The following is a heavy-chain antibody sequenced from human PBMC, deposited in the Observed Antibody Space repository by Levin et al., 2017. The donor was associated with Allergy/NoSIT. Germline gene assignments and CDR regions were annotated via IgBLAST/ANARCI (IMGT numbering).Heavy chain of an antibody. CDR3: GRGNRGIDY. V-gene: IGHV4-30-4*01. CDR1: GGSLRSGDYY. CDR2: IYHTGAT. Sequence: SETLSLTCTVSGGSLRSGDYYWSWIRQPPGKGLEWIGYIYHTGATYYNPSLKTRLTMSVDTSKNQFSLNLTSVTVADTAVYYCGRGNRGIDYWGQGTLVTVSS. J-gene: IGHJ4*02.